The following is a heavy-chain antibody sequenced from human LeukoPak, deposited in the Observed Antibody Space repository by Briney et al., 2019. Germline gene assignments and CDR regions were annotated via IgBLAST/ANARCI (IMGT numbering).Heavy chain of an antibody. V-gene: IGHV4-39*01. CDR1: GGSIGWSRED. D-gene: IGHD2-15*01. J-gene: IGHJ4*02. CDR3: ATYWSSFDY. CDR2: IYYSGST. Sequence: SQTLSLTGTASGGSIGWSREDCVWFQQPPGKGLEWIGSIYYSGSTYYNPSLKSRLTISMDTSKNQFSLKVNSVTAADTAVYYCATYWSSFDYWGQGSLVTVTS.